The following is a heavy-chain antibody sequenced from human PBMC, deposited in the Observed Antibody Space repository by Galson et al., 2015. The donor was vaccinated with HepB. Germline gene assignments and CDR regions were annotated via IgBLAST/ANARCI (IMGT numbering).Heavy chain of an antibody. CDR3: ARAALGYCAGGSCFPDY. J-gene: IGHJ4*02. D-gene: IGHD2-15*01. Sequence: SLRLSCAASGFNFNVYSIQWVRQRPGKGLEWVAIIWFDGSRKYYGDSVKGRFDVSRDDSKNTVYLQLNTLRVEDTATYYCARAALGYCAGGSCFPDYWGQGTLVTVSS. CDR2: IWFDGSRK. CDR1: GFNFNVYS. V-gene: IGHV3-33*01.